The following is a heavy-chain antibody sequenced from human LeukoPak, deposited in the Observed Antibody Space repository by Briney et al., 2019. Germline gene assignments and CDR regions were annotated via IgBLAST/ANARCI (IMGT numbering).Heavy chain of an antibody. J-gene: IGHJ3*02. V-gene: IGHV4-4*02. CDR2: IYHSGST. CDR1: GGSISSSNW. CDR3: ARDRYYYDSSGYLSAFDI. Sequence: SETLSLTCAVSGGSISSSNWWSWVRQPPGKGLEWIGEIYHSGSTNYNPSLKSRVTISVDKSKNQFSLKLSSVTAADTAVYYCARDRYYYDSSGYLSAFDIWGQGTMVTVSS. D-gene: IGHD3-22*01.